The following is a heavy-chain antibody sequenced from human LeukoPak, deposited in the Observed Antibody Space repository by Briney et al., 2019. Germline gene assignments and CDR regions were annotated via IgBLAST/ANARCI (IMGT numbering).Heavy chain of an antibody. V-gene: IGHV1-2*02. CDR1: GYTFTGYY. J-gene: IGHJ6*03. CDR2: INPNSGGT. CDR3: ARAPVDYYYMDV. Sequence: GASVKVSCKASGYTFTGYYMHWARQAPGQGLEWMGWINPNSGGTNYAQKFQGRVTMTRDTSISTAYMELSRLRSDDTAVYYCARAPVDYYYMDVWGKGTTVTVSS.